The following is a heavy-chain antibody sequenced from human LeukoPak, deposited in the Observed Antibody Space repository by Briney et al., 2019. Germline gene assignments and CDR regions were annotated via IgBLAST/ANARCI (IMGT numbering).Heavy chain of an antibody. CDR1: GFTFSTYN. Sequence: GGSLRLSCAASGFTFSTYNMNWVRQAPGKGLEWVPYISGTSSAIYYADSVKGRFTISRDNAKNSLYLQVNSLRAEDTAVYYCARARVVTKWIDYWGQGTLVTVSS. D-gene: IGHD2-21*02. V-gene: IGHV3-48*04. CDR2: ISGTSSAI. CDR3: ARARVVTKWIDY. J-gene: IGHJ4*02.